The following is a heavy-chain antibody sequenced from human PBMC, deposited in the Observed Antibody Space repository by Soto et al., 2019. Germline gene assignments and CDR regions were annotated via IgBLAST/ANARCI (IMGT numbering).Heavy chain of an antibody. D-gene: IGHD3-22*01. J-gene: IGHJ4*02. CDR2: TIPIFGTA. V-gene: IGHV1-69*01. Sequence: QVQLVQSGAEVKKPGSSVKVSCKASGGTFSSYAISWVRQAPGQGLEWMGGTIPIFGTANYAQKFQSRVTIHADESTSIAYMELSSLRSEDTAVYYCASTSYYDSSGYSYFDFWGQGTLVTVSS. CDR3: ASTSYYDSSGYSYFDF. CDR1: GGTFSSYA.